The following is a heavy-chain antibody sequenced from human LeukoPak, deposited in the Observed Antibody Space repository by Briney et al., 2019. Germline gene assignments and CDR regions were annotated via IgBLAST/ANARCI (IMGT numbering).Heavy chain of an antibody. CDR2: IVVGSGNT. V-gene: IGHV1-58*02. Sequence: ASVKVSCKASGFTFTSSAMQWVRQARGQRLEWIGWIVVGSGNTNYAQKFQERVTIARDVSTSTAYMELSSLRSEDTAVYYCAAVLDSSGSGGDYWGQGTLVTVSS. CDR1: GFTFTSSA. J-gene: IGHJ4*02. D-gene: IGHD3-22*01. CDR3: AAVLDSSGSGGDY.